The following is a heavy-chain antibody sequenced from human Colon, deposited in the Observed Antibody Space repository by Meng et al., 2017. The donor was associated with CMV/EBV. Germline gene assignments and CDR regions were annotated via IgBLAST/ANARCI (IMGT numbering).Heavy chain of an antibody. Sequence: GESLKISCEGSGFNFSSYNFNWVRLAPGKGLEWISYISMSSSVIYYADAVKGRLTISRDNAHNSLFLQMNSLRVEDTAVYYCARDVFDTSSYDYWGQGTLVTVSS. CDR1: GFNFSSYN. V-gene: IGHV3-48*04. CDR3: ARDVFDTSSYDY. J-gene: IGHJ4*02. CDR2: ISMSSSVI. D-gene: IGHD2-2*01.